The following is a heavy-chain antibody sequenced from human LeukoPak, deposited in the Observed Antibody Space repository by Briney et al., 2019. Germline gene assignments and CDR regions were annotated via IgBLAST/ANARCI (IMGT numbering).Heavy chain of an antibody. CDR3: VREDTPATANY. J-gene: IGHJ4*02. D-gene: IGHD2-21*02. V-gene: IGHV3-23*01. CDR1: GFTFSSYA. Sequence: PGGSLRLSCAASGFTFSSYAMSWVRQAPGKGLEWVSAISGGGDITYYADSVKGRFTISRDNSKDTLFLQMHSLRPGDTAVYYCVREDTPATANYWGQGTLVTFSS. CDR2: ISGGGDIT.